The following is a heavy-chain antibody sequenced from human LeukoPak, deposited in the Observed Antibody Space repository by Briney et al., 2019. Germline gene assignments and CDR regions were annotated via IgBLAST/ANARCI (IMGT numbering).Heavy chain of an antibody. CDR3: ARDLGLPAAGNYFDY. D-gene: IGHD6-13*01. Sequence: GSSVKVSCKASGGTFSSYAISWVRQAPGQGLEWMGGIIPIFGTANYAQKFQGRVTITADESTSTAYMELSSLRSEDTAVYYCARDLGLPAAGNYFDYWGQGTLVTVSS. V-gene: IGHV1-69*01. CDR1: GGTFSSYA. J-gene: IGHJ4*02. CDR2: IIPIFGTA.